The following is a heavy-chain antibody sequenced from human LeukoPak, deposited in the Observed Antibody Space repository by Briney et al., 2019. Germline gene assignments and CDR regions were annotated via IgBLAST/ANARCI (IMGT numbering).Heavy chain of an antibody. CDR1: GGSFSDYY. CDR3: ARWGRLYYYDSSGYSFDY. D-gene: IGHD3-22*01. V-gene: IGHV4-34*01. CDR2: INHSGST. J-gene: IGHJ4*02. Sequence: SETLSLTCAVYGGSFSDYYCSWIRQPPGKGLEWIGEINHSGSTNYNPSLKSRVTISVDTSKNQFSLKLSSVTAADTAVYYCARWGRLYYYDSSGYSFDYWGQGTLVTVSS.